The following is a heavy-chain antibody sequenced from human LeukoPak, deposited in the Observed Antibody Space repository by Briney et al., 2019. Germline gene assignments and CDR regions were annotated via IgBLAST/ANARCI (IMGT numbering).Heavy chain of an antibody. V-gene: IGHV1-18*01. CDR1: GYTFTSYG. Sequence: ASVKVSCKASGYTFTSYGISWVRQAPGQGLEWMGWITGYNANAKYAQNLQGRVTMTTDTYTSTAYMDLRSLRSDDTAVYYCARARTTGTTDDAFDIWGQGTMVTVSS. CDR2: ITGYNANA. CDR3: ARARTTGTTDDAFDI. D-gene: IGHD1-1*01. J-gene: IGHJ3*02.